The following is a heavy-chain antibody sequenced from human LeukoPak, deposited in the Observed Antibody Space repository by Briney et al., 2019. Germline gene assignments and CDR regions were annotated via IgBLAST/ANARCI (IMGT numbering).Heavy chain of an antibody. Sequence: ASVKVSCKASGYTFTGYYMHWVRQAPGQGLEWMGWINPNSGGTNYAQKFQGRVTMTRDTSISTAYMELSRLRSDDTAVYYCARHWLRGAAKPGYMDVWGKGTTVTVSS. CDR2: INPNSGGT. CDR3: ARHWLRGAAKPGYMDV. CDR1: GYTFTGYY. D-gene: IGHD5-18*01. J-gene: IGHJ6*03. V-gene: IGHV1-2*02.